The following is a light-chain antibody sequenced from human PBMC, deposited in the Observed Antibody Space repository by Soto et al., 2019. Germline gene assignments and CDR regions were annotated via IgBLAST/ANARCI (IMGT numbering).Light chain of an antibody. Sequence: ESVLTQSPGTLSLSLGESATLSCRASQIVTRNYLAWYQQKPGQAPRLLFYDASSRDSGIPDRFTGSGSGTVFSLTINRLDPEDFALYYCQQYGTSSITFGQGTRLEYK. CDR3: QQYGTSSIT. J-gene: IGKJ5*01. CDR2: DAS. CDR1: QIVTRNY. V-gene: IGKV3-20*01.